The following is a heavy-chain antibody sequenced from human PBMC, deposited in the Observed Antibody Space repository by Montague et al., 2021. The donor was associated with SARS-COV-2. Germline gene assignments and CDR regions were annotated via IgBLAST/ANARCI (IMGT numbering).Heavy chain of an antibody. D-gene: IGHD2-15*01. CDR1: GFTFSSYG. V-gene: IGHV3-23*01. J-gene: IGHJ4*02. CDR3: AKEDYCRGGTCYSGNFDY. CDR2: ISGSGGLT. Sequence: SRRLSCPASGFTFSSYGMSWVRQAPGLGLEWVSAISGSGGLTYYADSVKGRFTISRDNSKNTLYLQMNSLRAEDTAVYYCAKEDYCRGGTCYSGNFDYWGQGTLVTVSS.